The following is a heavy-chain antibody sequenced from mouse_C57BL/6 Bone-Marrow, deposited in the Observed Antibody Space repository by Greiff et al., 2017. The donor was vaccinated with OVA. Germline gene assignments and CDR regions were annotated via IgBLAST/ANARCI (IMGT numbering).Heavy chain of an antibody. Sequence: VKVVESGAELAKPGASVKLSCKASGYTFTSYWMHWVKQRPGQGLEWIGYINPSSGYTKYNQKFKDKATLTADKSSSTAYMQLSSLTYEDSAVYYCATITTVVARYFDVWGTGTTVTVSS. CDR3: ATITTVVARYFDV. CDR2: INPSSGYT. CDR1: GYTFTSYW. V-gene: IGHV1-7*01. D-gene: IGHD1-1*01. J-gene: IGHJ1*03.